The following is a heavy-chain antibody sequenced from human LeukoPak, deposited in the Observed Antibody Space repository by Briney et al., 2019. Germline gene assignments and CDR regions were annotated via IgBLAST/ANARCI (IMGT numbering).Heavy chain of an antibody. V-gene: IGHV4-4*09. CDR3: ARSYYDILTGYLNWFDP. D-gene: IGHD3-9*01. J-gene: IGHJ5*02. Sequence: SETLSLTCTVSGGSISSYYWSWIRQPPGKGLEWIGYIYTSGSTNYNPSLKSRVTISVDTSKNQFSLKLSSVTAADTAVYYCARSYYDILTGYLNWFDPWGQGTLVTVSS. CDR1: GGSISSYY. CDR2: IYTSGST.